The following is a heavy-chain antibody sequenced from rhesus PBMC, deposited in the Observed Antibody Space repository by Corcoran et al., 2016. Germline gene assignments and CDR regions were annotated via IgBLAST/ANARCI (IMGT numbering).Heavy chain of an antibody. Sequence: QVTLKESGPALVKPTQTLTLTCTFSGFSISTTGTGVGWIRQPPGKALEWLASIYWNDSKYYSKSHKSRLTITKDTSKNQVVLTMTNMDPVDTATYYCARVRPPTVATFAFSYWGQGVLVTVSS. CDR2: IYWNDSK. CDR3: ARVRPPTVATFAFSY. V-gene: IGHV2-95*01. D-gene: IGHD4-29*01. CDR1: GFSISTTGTG. J-gene: IGHJ4*01.